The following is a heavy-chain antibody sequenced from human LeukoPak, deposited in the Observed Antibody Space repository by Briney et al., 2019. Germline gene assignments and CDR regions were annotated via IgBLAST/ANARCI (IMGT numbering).Heavy chain of an antibody. CDR3: AKDLGRYRNNFFDY. J-gene: IGHJ4*02. CDR1: GFTFSSIA. CDR2: ISGSGGGT. Sequence: PGGSLRLSCAASGFTFSSIAMSWVRQAPDKGLGWVSTISGSGGGTYYADSVKGRFTISRDDSKNTLYLQMNSLRADDTAVYYCAKDLGRYRNNFFDYWGQGNLVTVSS. D-gene: IGHD1-26*01. V-gene: IGHV3-23*01.